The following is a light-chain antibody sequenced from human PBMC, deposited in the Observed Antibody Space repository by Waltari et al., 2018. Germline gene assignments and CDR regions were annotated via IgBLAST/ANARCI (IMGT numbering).Light chain of an antibody. CDR2: GQD. J-gene: IGLJ3*02. V-gene: IGLV3-19*01. CDR3: LSRDSSSTRL. CDR1: SLRRYS. Sequence: SSELIQDPAVSVALGQTVTITCQGDSLRRYSASWYQQRPGQAPILVLYGQDNRPSGIPDRFSGSTSGDTATLTITGAQAEDEADYYCLSRDSSSTRLFGGGTRLTV.